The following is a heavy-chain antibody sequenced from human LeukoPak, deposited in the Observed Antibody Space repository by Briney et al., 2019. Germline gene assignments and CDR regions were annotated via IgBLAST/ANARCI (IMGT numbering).Heavy chain of an antibody. CDR3: AKGSGSGWYGWFDP. Sequence: GGSLRLSYAASRFTFSGYAMYWVRQAPGKGLEWVSCIDASAVDTYYAGSVKGRFTISRDNSNNTLYLQMNSLRAEDTAVYYCAKGSGSGWYGWFDPWGQGTLVTVSS. CDR2: IDASAVDT. J-gene: IGHJ5*02. V-gene: IGHV3-23*01. CDR1: RFTFSGYA. D-gene: IGHD6-19*01.